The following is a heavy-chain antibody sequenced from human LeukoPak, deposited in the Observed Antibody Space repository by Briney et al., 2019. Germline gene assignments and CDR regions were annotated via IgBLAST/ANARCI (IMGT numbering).Heavy chain of an antibody. CDR1: GGSIGSYY. CDR3: ARESLIYGSGSPIFDY. D-gene: IGHD3-10*01. J-gene: IGHJ4*02. Sequence: RPSETLSLTCTVSGGSIGSYYWSWIRQPPGKGLEWIGYIYYSGSTNYSPSLKSRVTISVDTSKNQFSLNLSSVTAADTVIYYCARESLIYGSGSPIFDYWGQGALVTVSS. V-gene: IGHV4-59*01. CDR2: IYYSGST.